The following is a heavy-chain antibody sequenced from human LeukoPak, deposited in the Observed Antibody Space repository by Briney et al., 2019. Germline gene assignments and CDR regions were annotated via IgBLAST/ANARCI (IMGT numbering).Heavy chain of an antibody. Sequence: SVKVSCKASGYTFNDYYMHWVRQAPGQGLEWMGRIIPIFGTANYAQKFQGRVTITTDESTSTAYMELSSLRSEDTAVYYCARWLLAYCGGDCYFEYFQHWGQGTLVTVSS. CDR1: GYTFNDYY. V-gene: IGHV1-69*05. D-gene: IGHD2-21*02. CDR2: IIPIFGTA. J-gene: IGHJ1*01. CDR3: ARWLLAYCGGDCYFEYFQH.